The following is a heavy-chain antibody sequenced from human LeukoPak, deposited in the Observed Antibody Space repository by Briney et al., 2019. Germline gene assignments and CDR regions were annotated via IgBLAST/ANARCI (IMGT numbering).Heavy chain of an antibody. Sequence: PGRSLRLSCAASGFTFSSYAMSWVRQAPGKGLDWVSAISGSGGSTYYADSVKGRFTISRDNSKNTLYLQMNSLRAEDTAVYYCAKTSGWYIYSDYWGQGTLVTVSS. V-gene: IGHV3-23*01. CDR3: AKTSGWYIYSDY. J-gene: IGHJ4*02. CDR2: ISGSGGST. D-gene: IGHD6-19*01. CDR1: GFTFSSYA.